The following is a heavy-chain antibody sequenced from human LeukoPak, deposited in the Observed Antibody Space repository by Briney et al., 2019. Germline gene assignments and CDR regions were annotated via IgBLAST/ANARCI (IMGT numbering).Heavy chain of an antibody. Sequence: GASVKVSCKASGYTFTSYYMHWVRQAPGQGLEWMGIINPSGGSTSYAQKFQGRVTMTRDTSTSTVYMELSSLRSEDTAVYYCARVLKAGLLKNHYYYSMDVWGQGTTVTVSS. CDR1: GYTFTSYY. J-gene: IGHJ6*02. V-gene: IGHV1-46*01. CDR2: INPSGGST. CDR3: ARVLKAGLLKNHYYYSMDV. D-gene: IGHD1-26*01.